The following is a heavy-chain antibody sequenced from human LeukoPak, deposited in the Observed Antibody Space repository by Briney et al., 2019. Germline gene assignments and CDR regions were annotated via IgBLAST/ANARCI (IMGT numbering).Heavy chain of an antibody. J-gene: IGHJ4*02. D-gene: IGHD2-2*01. V-gene: IGHV1-2*02. Sequence: ASVKVSCKASGYTFTGYYMHWVRQAPGQGLEWMGWINPNSGGTNYAQKFQGRVTMTRDTSISTAYMELSRLRSDDTAVYYCARDEASRYCSSTSCPRYFDYWGQGTLVTVSS. CDR1: GYTFTGYY. CDR3: ARDEASRYCSSTSCPRYFDY. CDR2: INPNSGGT.